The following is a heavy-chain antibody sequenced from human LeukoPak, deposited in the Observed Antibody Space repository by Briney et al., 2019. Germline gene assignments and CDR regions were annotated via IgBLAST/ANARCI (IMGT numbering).Heavy chain of an antibody. V-gene: IGHV1-8*03. CDR3: AGFIVATINYYYYYYMDV. CDR2: MNPNSGNT. J-gene: IGHJ6*03. Sequence: GASVKVSCKASGYTFTSYDINWVRQATGQGLEWMGWMNPNSGNTGYAQKFQGRVTITRNTSISTAYMELRSLRSDDTAVYYCAGFIVATINYYYYYYMDVWGKGTTVTVSS. D-gene: IGHD5-12*01. CDR1: GYTFTSYD.